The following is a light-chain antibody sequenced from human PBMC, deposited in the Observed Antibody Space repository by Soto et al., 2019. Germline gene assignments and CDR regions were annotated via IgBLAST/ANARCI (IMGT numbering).Light chain of an antibody. J-gene: IGKJ2*01. CDR1: QSVSSSY. CDR2: GAS. Sequence: EIVLTQSPGTLSLSPGERATLSCRASQSVSSSYLAWYQQKPGQAPRLLIYGASSRATGIPDRFRGSGSGTDFTLTISRLEPEDFAVYYCQQYGSSSYTFGQGIKLEIK. V-gene: IGKV3-20*01. CDR3: QQYGSSSYT.